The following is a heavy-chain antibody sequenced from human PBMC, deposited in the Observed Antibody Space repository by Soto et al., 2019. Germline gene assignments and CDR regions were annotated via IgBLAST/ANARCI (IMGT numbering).Heavy chain of an antibody. Sequence: PGGSLRLSCAASGFTVSSNYMSWVRQAPGKGLEWVSVIYSGGSTYYADSVKGRFTISRDNSKNTLYLQMNSLRAEDTAVYYCASGWVGLDYYYYGIDVCGQGTTVTVSS. CDR2: IYSGGST. CDR3: ASGWVGLDYYYYGIDV. J-gene: IGHJ6*02. CDR1: GFTVSSNY. V-gene: IGHV3-53*01. D-gene: IGHD1-26*01.